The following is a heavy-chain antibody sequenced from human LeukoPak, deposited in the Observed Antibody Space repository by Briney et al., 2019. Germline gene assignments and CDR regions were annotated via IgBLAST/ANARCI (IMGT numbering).Heavy chain of an antibody. CDR3: ARVQQELAYDY. V-gene: IGHV3-30*04. CDR2: ISYDGTKK. J-gene: IGHJ4*02. Sequence: GRSLRLSCAASGFTFSAYPMYWVRHSPGKGLDWVAVISYDGTKKYYADSVKSRFTISRDNSDNTLYLQMNDLRAEDTALYYCARVQQELAYDYWGQGTLVTVSS. CDR1: GFTFSAYP. D-gene: IGHD6-13*01.